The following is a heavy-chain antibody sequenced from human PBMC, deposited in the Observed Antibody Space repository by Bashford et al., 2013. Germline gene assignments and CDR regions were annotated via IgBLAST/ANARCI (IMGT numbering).Heavy chain of an antibody. CDR3: AREIAAVYGMDV. CDR1: GGTFSSYA. V-gene: IGHV1-69*06. D-gene: IGHD6-13*01. Sequence: SVKVSCKASGGTFSSYAISWVRQAPGQGLEWMGAIIPIFGTADYAQKFQGRVTITADKSTSTAYMELSSLRSEDTAVYYCAREIAAVYGMDVWGQGTTVTVSS. J-gene: IGHJ6*02. CDR2: IIPIFGTA.